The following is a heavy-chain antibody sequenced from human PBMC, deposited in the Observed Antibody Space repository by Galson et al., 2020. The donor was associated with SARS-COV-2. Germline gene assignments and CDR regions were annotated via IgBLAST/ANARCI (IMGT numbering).Heavy chain of an antibody. Sequence: KISCKASGGTFSSYAISWVRQAPGQGLEWMGGIIPIFGTANYAQKFQGRVPITADESTSTAYMELSSLRSEDTAVYYCARAMWGRSSSYVSDYYYYYMDVWGKGTTVTVSS. V-gene: IGHV1-69*01. CDR3: ARAMWGRSSSYVSDYYYYYMDV. D-gene: IGHD2-2*01. CDR1: GGTFSSYA. CDR2: IIPIFGTA. J-gene: IGHJ6*03.